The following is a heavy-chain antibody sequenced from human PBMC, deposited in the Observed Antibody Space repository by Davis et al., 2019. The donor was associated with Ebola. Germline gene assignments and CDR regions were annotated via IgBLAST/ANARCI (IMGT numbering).Heavy chain of an antibody. Sequence: PGGSLRLSCAASGFTFSRSWMTWVRQAPGKGLEWISYISSSSSYTDYADSVKGRFTVTRDDSKNSLYLEMNSLRAEDTGVYYCARHAFLDVWGKGTTVTVSS. J-gene: IGHJ6*04. CDR3: ARHAFLDV. V-gene: IGHV3-21*05. D-gene: IGHD3-3*02. CDR1: GFTFSRSW. CDR2: ISSSSSYT.